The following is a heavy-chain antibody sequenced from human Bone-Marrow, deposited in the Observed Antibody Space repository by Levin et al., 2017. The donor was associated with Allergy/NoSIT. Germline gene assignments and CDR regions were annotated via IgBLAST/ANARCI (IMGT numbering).Heavy chain of an antibody. J-gene: IGHJ6*02. CDR3: ARDEGTVTTTVEYYYYYYGMDV. Sequence: GESLKISCAASGFTFSSYAMHWVRQAPGKGLEWVAVISYDGSNKYYADSVKGRFTISRDNSKNTLYLQMNSLRAEDTAVYYCARDEGTVTTTVEYYYYYYGMDVWGQGTTVTVSS. CDR2: ISYDGSNK. D-gene: IGHD4-11*01. CDR1: GFTFSSYA. V-gene: IGHV3-30-3*01.